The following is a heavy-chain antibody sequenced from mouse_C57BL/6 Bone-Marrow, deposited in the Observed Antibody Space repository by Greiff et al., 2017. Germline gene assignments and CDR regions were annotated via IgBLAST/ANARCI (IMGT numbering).Heavy chain of an antibody. Sequence: VQLKESGAELVRPGASVKLSCTASGFNIKDDYMHWVKQRPEQGLEWIGWIDPENGDTEYASKFQGKATITADTSSNTAYLQLSSLTSEDTAVYYCTVVGYYPFAYWGQGTLVTVSA. CDR1: GFNIKDDY. CDR2: IDPENGDT. CDR3: TVVGYYPFAY. V-gene: IGHV14-4*01. J-gene: IGHJ3*01. D-gene: IGHD2-3*01.